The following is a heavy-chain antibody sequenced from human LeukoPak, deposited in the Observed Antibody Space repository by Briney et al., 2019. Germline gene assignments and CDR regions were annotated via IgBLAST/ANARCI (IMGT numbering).Heavy chain of an antibody. D-gene: IGHD3-10*01. CDR1: GFTFSSYA. CDR2: IWYDGSNE. J-gene: IGHJ3*02. CDR3: ARDMVQGAIDAFDI. Sequence: PGGSLRLSCAASGFTFSSYAMSWVRQAPGKGLEWVALIWYDGSNENYADSVRGRFTISRDNSKNTLYLQMNNLRAEDTAVYYCARDMVQGAIDAFDIWGQGTMVTVSS. V-gene: IGHV3-33*08.